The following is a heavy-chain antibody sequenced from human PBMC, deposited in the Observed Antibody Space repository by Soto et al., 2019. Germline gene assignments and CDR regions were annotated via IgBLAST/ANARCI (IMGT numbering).Heavy chain of an antibody. Sequence: QVQLVQSGAEVKKPGASVKVSCRASGYTFTHYGITWVRQAHGQGLEWWGWINPDNGRKHAVQRLPDRLTLITDRSTTAAYMELRSLIYDDAAVYYCAKDLDAGGRDWYFELWGRGTLVTVSS. CDR1: GYTFTHYG. J-gene: IGHJ2*01. CDR2: INPDNGRK. D-gene: IGHD2-15*01. CDR3: AKDLDAGGRDWYFEL. V-gene: IGHV1-18*01.